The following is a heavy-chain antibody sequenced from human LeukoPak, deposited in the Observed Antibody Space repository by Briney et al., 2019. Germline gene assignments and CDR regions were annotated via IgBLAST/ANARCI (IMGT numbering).Heavy chain of an antibody. CDR2: IYTSGST. Sequence: SSQTLSLTCTVSGGSISSGSYYWSWIRQPAGKGLEWIGRIYTSGSTNYNPSLKSRVTISVDTSKNQFSLKLSPVTAADTAVYYCARDLAAAGFDYWGQGTLVTVSS. CDR3: ARDLAAAGFDY. J-gene: IGHJ4*02. CDR1: GGSISSGSYY. D-gene: IGHD6-13*01. V-gene: IGHV4-61*02.